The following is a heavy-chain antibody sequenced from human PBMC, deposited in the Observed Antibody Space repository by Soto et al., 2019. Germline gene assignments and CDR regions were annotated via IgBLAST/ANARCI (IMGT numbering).Heavy chain of an antibody. CDR2: IYYSGST. Sequence: QVQLQESGPGLVKPSQTLSLTCSVSGYSMRIGGYYWSWIRQLPGKGLEWIGYIYYSGSTNYNPSVKCRVTXAXAXSXPQFSRRLSSVTAADTAVYYCARGKGSGRARDWFDTWGQGTRVTVSS. CDR3: ARGKGSGRARDWFDT. V-gene: IGHV4-31*03. J-gene: IGHJ5*02. CDR1: GYSMRIGGYY. D-gene: IGHD3-10*01.